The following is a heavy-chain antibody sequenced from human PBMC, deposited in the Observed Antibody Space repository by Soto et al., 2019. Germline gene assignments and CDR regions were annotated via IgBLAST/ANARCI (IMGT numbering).Heavy chain of an antibody. CDR2: ISSSGSTI. J-gene: IGHJ3*02. V-gene: IGHV3-11*01. Sequence: GGSLRLSCAASGFTFSDYYMSWIRQAPGKGLEWVSYISSSGSTIYYADSVKGRFTISRDNAKNSLYLQMNSLRAEDTAVYYCASSCSGGSCYSDSDAFDIWGQGTMVTVSS. D-gene: IGHD2-15*01. CDR3: ASSCSGGSCYSDSDAFDI. CDR1: GFTFSDYY.